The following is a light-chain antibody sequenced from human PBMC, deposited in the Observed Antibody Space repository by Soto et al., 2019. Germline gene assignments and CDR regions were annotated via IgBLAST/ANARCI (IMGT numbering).Light chain of an antibody. V-gene: IGLV2-14*01. Sequence: QSVLTQPASVYGSPGQSITISCTGTSSDVGSYNYVSWYQQHPGKAPKLMIYEVSNRPSGVSNRFSGSKSGNTASLTISGLQAEDEADYYCSSYTSSSTYVVFGGGTKVTVL. CDR2: EVS. CDR3: SSYTSSSTYVV. CDR1: SSDVGSYNY. J-gene: IGLJ2*01.